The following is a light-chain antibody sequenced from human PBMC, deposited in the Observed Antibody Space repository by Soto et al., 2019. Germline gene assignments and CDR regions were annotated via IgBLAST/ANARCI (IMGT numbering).Light chain of an antibody. J-gene: IGKJ2*01. CDR2: GAS. Sequence: EIVLTQSPGTLSLSPGERVTLSCRASQRVSSSYLAWYQQKPGQAPRLLIYGASRRATGIPDRFSGSGSGTDFTLTISRLEPEDFAVYFCHQYGGSPQTFGQGTKLEIK. V-gene: IGKV3-20*01. CDR1: QRVSSSY. CDR3: HQYGGSPQT.